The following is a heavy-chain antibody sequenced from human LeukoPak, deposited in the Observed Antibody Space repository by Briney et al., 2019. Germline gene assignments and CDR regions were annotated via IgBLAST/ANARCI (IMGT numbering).Heavy chain of an antibody. D-gene: IGHD2-2*01. Sequence: ASVKVSCKASGYTFTSYAMHWVRQAPGQRLEWMGWINAGNGNTKYSQKFQGRVTITRDTSASTAYMELSSLRSGDTAVYYCAREEGIVVVPAAASGPFDYWGQGTLVTVSS. CDR1: GYTFTSYA. V-gene: IGHV1-3*01. CDR3: AREEGIVVVPAAASGPFDY. J-gene: IGHJ4*02. CDR2: INAGNGNT.